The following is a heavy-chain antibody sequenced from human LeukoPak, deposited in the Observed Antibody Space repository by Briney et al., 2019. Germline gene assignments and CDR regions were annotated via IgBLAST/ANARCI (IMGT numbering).Heavy chain of an antibody. CDR3: ARVEGLGGRKIDY. CDR1: GFTLSRYSM. J-gene: IGHJ4*02. V-gene: IGHV4-4*02. D-gene: IGHD1-14*01. CDR2: IYHSGST. Sequence: PGGSLRLSCAASGFTLSRYSMNWVRQPPGKGLEWIGEIYHSGSTNYNPSLKSRVTISVDKSKNQFSLKLSSVTAADTAVYYCARVEGLGGRKIDYWGQGTLVTVSS.